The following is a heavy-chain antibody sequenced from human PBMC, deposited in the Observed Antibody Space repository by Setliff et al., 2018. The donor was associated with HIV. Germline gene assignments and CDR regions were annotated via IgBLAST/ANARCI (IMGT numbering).Heavy chain of an antibody. CDR1: GVSISNSLW. CDR3: ARVGLRFKYTFDY. D-gene: IGHD5-12*01. CDR2: VSHSGST. V-gene: IGHV4-4*02. J-gene: IGHJ4*02. Sequence: PSETLSLTCVVSGVSISNSLWWTWVRQPPGKGLEWIGEVSHSGSTNYNPSLNNRAAIVLDTSKNQFSLWLTSVTAADTAVYYCARVGLRFKYTFDYWGQGRLVTVSS.